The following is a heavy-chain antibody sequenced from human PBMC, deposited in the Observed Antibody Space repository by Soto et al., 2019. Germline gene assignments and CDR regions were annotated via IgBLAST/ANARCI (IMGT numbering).Heavy chain of an antibody. CDR2: ISGSGGST. D-gene: IGHD5-18*01. CDR1: GFTFSSYA. J-gene: IGHJ6*02. CDR3: AKDGYSYGDYYYYSGMDV. Sequence: GGSLRLSCAASGFTFSSYAMSWVRQAPGKGLEWVSAISGSGGSTYYADSVKGRFTISRDNSENTLYLQMNSLRAEDTAVYYCAKDGYSYGDYYYYSGMDVWGQGTTVTVSS. V-gene: IGHV3-23*01.